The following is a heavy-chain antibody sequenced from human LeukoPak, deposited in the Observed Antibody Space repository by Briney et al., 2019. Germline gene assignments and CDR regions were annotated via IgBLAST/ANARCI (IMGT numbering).Heavy chain of an antibody. V-gene: IGHV1-69*05. CDR1: GGTFSSYA. D-gene: IGHD5-24*01. J-gene: IGHJ4*02. Sequence: SVKVSCKASGGTFSSYAISWVRQAPGQGLAWMGGIIPIFGTANYAQKFQGRVTITTDESTSTAYMELSSLRSEDTAVYYCARAVGRWLQFDYWGQGTLVTVSS. CDR3: ARAVGRWLQFDY. CDR2: IIPIFGTA.